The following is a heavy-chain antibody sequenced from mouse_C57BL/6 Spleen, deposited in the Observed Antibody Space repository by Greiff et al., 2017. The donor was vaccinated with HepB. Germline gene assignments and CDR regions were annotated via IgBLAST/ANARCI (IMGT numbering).Heavy chain of an antibody. CDR1: GFTFSSYA. D-gene: IGHD1-1*01. Sequence: DVHLVESGEGLVKPGGSLKLSCAASGFTFSSYAMSWVRQTPEKRLEWVAYISSGGDYIYYTATVKGRFTISRDNARNTLYLQMSSLKSEDTAMYYCTRDQGTTVVGYFDVWGPGTTVTVSS. CDR2: ISSGGDYI. CDR3: TRDQGTTVVGYFDV. V-gene: IGHV5-9-1*02. J-gene: IGHJ1*01.